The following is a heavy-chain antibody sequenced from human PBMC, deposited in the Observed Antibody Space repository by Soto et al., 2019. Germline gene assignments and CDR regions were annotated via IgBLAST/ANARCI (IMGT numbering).Heavy chain of an antibody. D-gene: IGHD2-15*01. CDR3: ARHYLVVNWFDP. V-gene: IGHV4-39*01. J-gene: IGHJ5*02. CDR2: IYYSGST. CDR1: GGSISSSSYY. Sequence: SETLSLTCTVSGGSISSSSYYWGWIRQPPGKGLEWIGSIYYSGSTYYNPSLKSRVTISVDTSKNQFSLKLSSVTAADTAVYYCARHYLVVNWFDPTGQSTLVTVSS.